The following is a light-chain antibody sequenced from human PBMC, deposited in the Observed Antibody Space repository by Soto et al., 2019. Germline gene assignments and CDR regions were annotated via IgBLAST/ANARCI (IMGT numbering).Light chain of an antibody. Sequence: DIVMTQSPDSLAVSLGERATINCKSSQSVLYSSNNKNDLGWYQQKPGQPPKLLIYWASTRESGVPDRFSGSGSGTYFTLTINNLQAEDVAVYYCQQYDSPPYTFGQGTKLEIK. CDR3: QQYDSPPYT. J-gene: IGKJ2*01. CDR2: WAS. V-gene: IGKV4-1*01. CDR1: QSVLYSSNNKND.